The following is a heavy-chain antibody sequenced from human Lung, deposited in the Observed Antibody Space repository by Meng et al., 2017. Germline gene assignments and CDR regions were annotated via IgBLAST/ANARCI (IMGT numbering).Heavy chain of an antibody. J-gene: IGHJ6*02. Sequence: GESLKISCAASGFTFSSYGMHWVRQAPGKGLEWVAVIWYDGSNKYYADSVKGRFTISRDNSKNTLYLRMNSLRAGDTAVYYCARDFVGVWGSYPTYGMDVWGQGTTVTVSS. V-gene: IGHV3-33*01. CDR3: ARDFVGVWGSYPTYGMDV. D-gene: IGHD3-16*02. CDR2: IWYDGSNK. CDR1: GFTFSSYG.